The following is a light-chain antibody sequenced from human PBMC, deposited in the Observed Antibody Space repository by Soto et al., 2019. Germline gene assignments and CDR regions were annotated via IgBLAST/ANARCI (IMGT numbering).Light chain of an antibody. CDR2: TSS. CDR3: QQSYSTPPT. Sequence: DIQMTQSPASLSASVGARVTISCRASQSIGRNLNWYQQKPGKAPTLLIFTSSSLQSGVPSRFSGSGSGTDFILTISSLQPEDFATYYCQQSYSTPPTFGQGTKVDIK. V-gene: IGKV1-39*01. J-gene: IGKJ1*01. CDR1: QSIGRN.